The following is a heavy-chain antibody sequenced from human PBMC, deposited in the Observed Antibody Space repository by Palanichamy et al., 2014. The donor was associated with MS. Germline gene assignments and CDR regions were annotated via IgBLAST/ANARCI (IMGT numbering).Heavy chain of an antibody. CDR3: ARHPGGKGIWFDP. Sequence: EVQLVQSGAEVKKPGESLKISCKGSGYSFNNYWIGWVRQIPGKGLESMGVIYPGDSDTRYSPSFQGQVTISADKSISTVYLQWSSLKASDTAIYYCARHPGGKGIWFDPWGQGTLVTVSS. D-gene: IGHD1-26*01. CDR1: GYSFNNYW. J-gene: IGHJ5*02. CDR2: IYPGDSDT. V-gene: IGHV5-51*01.